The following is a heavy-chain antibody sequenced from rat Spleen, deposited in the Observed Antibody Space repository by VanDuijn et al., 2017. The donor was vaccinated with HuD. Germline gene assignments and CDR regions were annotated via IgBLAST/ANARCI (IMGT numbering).Heavy chain of an antibody. CDR2: IWTGGST. D-gene: IGHD1-2*01. V-gene: IGHV2-30*01. CDR3: TRGYISPVDA. J-gene: IGHJ4*01. Sequence: QVQLKESGPGLVQPSQTLSLTCTVSGFSLTSYNVHWVRQPTGKGLEWMGIIWTGGSTDYNSALKTRLSISRDTSKSQVFLKMNSLQTEDTAIYFCTRGYISPVDAWGQGTSVTVSS. CDR1: GFSLTSYN.